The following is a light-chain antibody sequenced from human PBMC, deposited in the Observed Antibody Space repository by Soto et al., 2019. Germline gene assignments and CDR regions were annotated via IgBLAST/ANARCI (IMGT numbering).Light chain of an antibody. CDR1: SYNIGAGYD. Sequence: QTVVTQPPSVSGAPGQRVTISCAGSSYNIGAGYDVNWYQQLPGTAPKLLIYDDSNRPSGVPDRFSGSKSATSASLAITGLQAEDEANYYCQSSDSSRSGSVVFGGGTKLTVL. CDR2: DDS. V-gene: IGLV1-40*01. CDR3: QSSDSSRSGSVV. J-gene: IGLJ2*01.